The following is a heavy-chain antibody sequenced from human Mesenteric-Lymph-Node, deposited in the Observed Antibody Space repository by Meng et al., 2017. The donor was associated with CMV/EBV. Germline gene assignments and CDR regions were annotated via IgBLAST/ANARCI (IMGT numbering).Heavy chain of an antibody. Sequence: QVQLGQSGTEVKKPGAAVRVSCKASGYTFSDYYINWVRQAPGQGLEWMGRINPYTGNTNYAEKFQGRVTMTRDTSISTVYMELGRLTSDDTAVYYCARDNVNPEGFDPWGQGTLVTVSS. D-gene: IGHD2/OR15-2a*01. CDR1: GYTFSDYY. J-gene: IGHJ5*02. CDR3: ARDNVNPEGFDP. V-gene: IGHV1-2*06. CDR2: INPYTGNT.